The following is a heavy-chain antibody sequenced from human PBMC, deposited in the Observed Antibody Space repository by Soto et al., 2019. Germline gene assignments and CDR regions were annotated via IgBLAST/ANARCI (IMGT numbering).Heavy chain of an antibody. V-gene: IGHV4-34*01. CDR1: GGSFSGYY. D-gene: IGHD3-9*01. J-gene: IGHJ4*02. CDR3: ARAPDDDSTGYNTRHFDY. CDR2: INHSGST. Sequence: SETLSLTCAAYGGSFSGYYWSWIRQPPGKGLEWIGEINHSGSTNYNPSLKSRVTISVDTSKNQFSLKLSSVTAADTAVYYCARAPDDDSTGYNTRHFDYWGQGTLVTVPQ.